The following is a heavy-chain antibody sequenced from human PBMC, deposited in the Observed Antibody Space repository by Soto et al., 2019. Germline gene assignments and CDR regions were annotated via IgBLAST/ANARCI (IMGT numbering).Heavy chain of an antibody. Sequence: GGSLRLSCAASGFTFSSYGMHWVRQAPGKGLEWVTVIWYDGSNKYYADSVKGRFTISRDNSKNTLYLQMNSLRAEDTAVYYCARWQHYDILTGYSLGLDYWGQGTLVTVSS. V-gene: IGHV3-33*01. D-gene: IGHD3-9*01. J-gene: IGHJ4*02. CDR3: ARWQHYDILTGYSLGLDY. CDR1: GFTFSSYG. CDR2: IWYDGSNK.